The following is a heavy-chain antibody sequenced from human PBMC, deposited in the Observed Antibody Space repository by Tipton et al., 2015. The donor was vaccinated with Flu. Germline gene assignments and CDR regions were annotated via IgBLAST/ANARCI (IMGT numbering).Heavy chain of an antibody. J-gene: IGHJ4*02. V-gene: IGHV3-23*01. D-gene: IGHD3-22*01. CDR2: ISGSGEST. Sequence: SGFTFSSYAMSWVRQAPGKGLEWVSGISGSGESTFYADSVKGRFTISRDNSKNTLYLQMNSLRAEDTAVYYCAKPPYDSTGYYFDFWGQGTLVTVSS. CDR3: AKPPYDSTGYYFDF. CDR1: GFTFSSYA.